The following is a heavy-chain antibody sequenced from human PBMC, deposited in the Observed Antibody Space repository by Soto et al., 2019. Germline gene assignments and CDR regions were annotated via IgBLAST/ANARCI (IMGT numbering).Heavy chain of an antibody. CDR3: ARQASYWHGGGGWFDP. CDR2: IGTQHDT. J-gene: IGHJ5*02. CDR1: GFTFSAYD. V-gene: IGHV3-13*01. D-gene: IGHD2-8*02. Sequence: EVQLVESGGGLVQPGGSLRLSCAASGFTFSAYDMHWVRQPTGKGLEWVSAIGTQHDTYYPDSVKGRFTISRENAKSSWYLQMNSLRIGDTAVYYCARQASYWHGGGGWFDPWGQGTLVTVSS.